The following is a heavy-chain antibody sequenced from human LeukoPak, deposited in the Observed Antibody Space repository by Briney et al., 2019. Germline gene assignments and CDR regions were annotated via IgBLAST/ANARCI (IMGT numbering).Heavy chain of an antibody. J-gene: IGHJ4*02. D-gene: IGHD7-27*01. CDR3: ARETPGAGHFDY. V-gene: IGHV4-59*01. CDR2: IYYSGGT. CDR1: GVSINYYY. Sequence: SETLSLTCTVSGVSINYYYWMWIRQPPGKGLEWIGYIYYSGGTHYSPSLKSRVTMLVDTSKNQFSLKLTAVTAADTAVYYCARETPGAGHFDYWGQGSLVTVSS.